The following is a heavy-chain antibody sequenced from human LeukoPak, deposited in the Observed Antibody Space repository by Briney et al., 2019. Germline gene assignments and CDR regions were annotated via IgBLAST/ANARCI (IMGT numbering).Heavy chain of an antibody. D-gene: IGHD6-6*01. CDR1: GGSISSYY. J-gene: IGHJ6*04. V-gene: IGHV4-34*01. CDR2: INHSGST. CDR3: ARLAGSSPVDV. Sequence: SETLSLTCTVSGGSISSYYWSWIRQPPGKGLEWIGEINHSGSTNYNPSLKGRVTISVDTSKNQFSLKLSSVTAADTAVYYCARLAGSSPVDVWGKGTTVTVSS.